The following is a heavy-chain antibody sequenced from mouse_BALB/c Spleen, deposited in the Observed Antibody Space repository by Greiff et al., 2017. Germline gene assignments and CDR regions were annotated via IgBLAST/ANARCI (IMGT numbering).Heavy chain of an antibody. J-gene: IGHJ4*01. Sequence: EVKVVESGGGLVKPGGSLKLSCAASGFTFSSYAMSWVRQTPEKRLEWVASISSGGSTYYPDSVKGRFTISRDNARNILYLQMSSLRSEDTAMYYCARGDGYEAMDYWGQGTSVTVSS. V-gene: IGHV5-6-5*01. CDR2: ISSGGST. CDR3: ARGDGYEAMDY. CDR1: GFTFSSYA. D-gene: IGHD2-3*01.